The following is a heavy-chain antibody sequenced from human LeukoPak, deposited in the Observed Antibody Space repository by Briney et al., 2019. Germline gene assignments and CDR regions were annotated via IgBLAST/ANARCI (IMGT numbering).Heavy chain of an antibody. CDR3: ARGLYYYDRSTYDDFDY. D-gene: IGHD3-22*01. CDR1: GYPFSTYW. V-gene: IGHV1-46*01. Sequence: ASVKVSCKASGYPFSTYWLHWVRQAPGQGLEWMGFVNPNDGTRIYAQKFQGRITMTRDTSTNTVFMELSSLRSEDTAVYYCARGLYYYDRSTYDDFDYWGQGTLVTVSS. CDR2: VNPNDGTR. J-gene: IGHJ4*02.